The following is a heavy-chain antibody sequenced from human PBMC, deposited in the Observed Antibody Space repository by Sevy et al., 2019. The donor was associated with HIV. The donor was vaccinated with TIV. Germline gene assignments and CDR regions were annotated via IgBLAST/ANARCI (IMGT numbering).Heavy chain of an antibody. D-gene: IGHD3-3*01. Sequence: ASVKVSCEAFGYTFTSYDINWVRQAPGQGLEWMGWMSLNTGATGFAQKFQGRVTLTRNKSITTAYMELSSLTYEDTAVYYCARGGTGDFWSYEYYYYGMDVWGQGTTVTVSS. J-gene: IGHJ6*02. CDR1: GYTFTSYD. V-gene: IGHV1-8*01. CDR2: MSLNTGAT. CDR3: ARGGTGDFWSYEYYYYGMDV.